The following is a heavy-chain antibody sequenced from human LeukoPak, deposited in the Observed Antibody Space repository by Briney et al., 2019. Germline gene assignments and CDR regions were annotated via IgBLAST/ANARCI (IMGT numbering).Heavy chain of an antibody. Sequence: GGSLRLSCVASGFSFTTHAMGWVRQAPGKGLEWVSHISGSGGSTKYSGSVKGRFTISRDNSKNTLYLQMNSLRAEDTAVYYCAKDRGNTTVTTVDYWGQGTLVTVSS. CDR2: ISGSGGST. CDR1: GFSFTTHA. V-gene: IGHV3-23*01. CDR3: AKDRGNTTVTTVDY. J-gene: IGHJ4*02. D-gene: IGHD4-17*01.